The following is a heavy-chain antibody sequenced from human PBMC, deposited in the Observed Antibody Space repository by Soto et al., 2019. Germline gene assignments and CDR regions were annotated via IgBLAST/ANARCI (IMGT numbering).Heavy chain of an antibody. CDR1: GGTFSSYA. Sequence: QVQLVQSGAEVKKPGSSVKVSCKASGGTFSSYAISWVRQAPGQGLEWMGGIIPIFGTANYAQKFQGRVTITADESTRTAYMELSSLRSEDTAVYYCAMGRGRDIVLVPAPLAYWGQGTLVTVSS. D-gene: IGHD2-2*01. CDR2: IIPIFGTA. CDR3: AMGRGRDIVLVPAPLAY. V-gene: IGHV1-69*12. J-gene: IGHJ4*02.